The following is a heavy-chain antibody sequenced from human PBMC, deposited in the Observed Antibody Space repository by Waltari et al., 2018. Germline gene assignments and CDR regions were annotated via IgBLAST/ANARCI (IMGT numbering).Heavy chain of an antibody. V-gene: IGHV4-39*01. Sequence: QLQLQESGPGLVKPSETLSLTCTVSGDSISSDSYYWGWLRQPLGKGLAWIGTFHFTGTTYYNPSLESRVTISVDTSNNQFSLKLTSVTAADTAIYYCARLDYSALRRGCDPWGQGTLVTVSS. CDR2: FHFTGTT. D-gene: IGHD4-4*01. CDR3: ARLDYSALRRGCDP. J-gene: IGHJ5*02. CDR1: GDSISSDSYY.